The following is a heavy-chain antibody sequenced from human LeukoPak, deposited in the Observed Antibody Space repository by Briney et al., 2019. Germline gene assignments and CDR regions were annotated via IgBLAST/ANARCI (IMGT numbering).Heavy chain of an antibody. CDR1: GFTFSSYS. CDR2: ISSSSSYI. CDR3: AREDLGDYDFWSGYYEFDY. J-gene: IGHJ4*02. D-gene: IGHD3-3*01. Sequence: GGSLRPSCAASGFTFSSYSMNWVRQAPGKGLEWVSSISSSSSYIYYADSVKGRFTISRDNAKNSLYLQMNSLRAEDTAVYYCAREDLGDYDFWSGYYEFDYWGQGTLVTVSS. V-gene: IGHV3-21*01.